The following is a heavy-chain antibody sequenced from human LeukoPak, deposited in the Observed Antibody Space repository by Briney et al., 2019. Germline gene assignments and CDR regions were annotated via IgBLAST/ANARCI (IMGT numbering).Heavy chain of an antibody. CDR3: AGDGSGSIGYYFDY. CDR1: GFTFSSYE. J-gene: IGHJ4*02. V-gene: IGHV3-48*03. Sequence: PGGSLRLSCAASGFTFSSYEMNWVRQAPGKGLEWVSYISNLGSTIYYADSVKGRFTISRDNAKNSLYLQINSLRAEDTAIYYCAGDGSGSIGYYFDYWGQGTLVTVSS. CDR2: ISNLGSTI. D-gene: IGHD3-22*01.